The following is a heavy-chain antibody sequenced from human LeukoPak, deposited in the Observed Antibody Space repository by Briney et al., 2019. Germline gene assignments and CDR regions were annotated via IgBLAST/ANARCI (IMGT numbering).Heavy chain of an antibody. CDR1: GGSISSYY. J-gene: IGHJ4*02. Sequence: SETLSLTCTVSGGSISSYYWSWIRQPPGKGLEWIGYIYYSGSTNYNPSLKSRVTISVDTSKNQFSLTLSSVTAADTAVYYCAGASYDSSGVHWGEGTLVTVSP. V-gene: IGHV4-59*01. CDR2: IYYSGST. CDR3: AGASYDSSGVH. D-gene: IGHD3-22*01.